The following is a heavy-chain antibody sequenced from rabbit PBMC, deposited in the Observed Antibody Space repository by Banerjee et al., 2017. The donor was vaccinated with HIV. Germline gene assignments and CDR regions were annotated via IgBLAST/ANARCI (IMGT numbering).Heavy chain of an antibody. J-gene: IGHJ4*01. CDR1: GFDFSSYY. CDR3: ARDLAGAIGWNFNL. V-gene: IGHV1S45*01. Sequence: QEQLKESGGGLVQPGGSLKLSCKASGFDFSSYYITWVRQAPGKGLEWIACINTSSGNTVYATWAKGRFTISRTSSTTVTLQMTSLTAADTATYFCARDLAGAIGWNFNLWGQALVTVS. D-gene: IGHD4-1*01. CDR2: INTSSGNT.